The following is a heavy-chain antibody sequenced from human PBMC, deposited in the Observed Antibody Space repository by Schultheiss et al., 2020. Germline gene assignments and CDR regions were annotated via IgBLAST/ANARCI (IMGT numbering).Heavy chain of an antibody. D-gene: IGHD5-12*01. CDR3: ARATDSGYDYYFDY. Sequence: GGSLRLSCAASGFTFTSSAVQWVRQARGQRLEWIGWIVVGSGNTNYAQKFQERVTITRDMSTSTAYMELSSLRSEDTAVYYCARATDSGYDYYFDYWGQGTLVTVSS. CDR2: IVVGSGNT. V-gene: IGHV1-58*01. CDR1: GFTFTSSA. J-gene: IGHJ4*02.